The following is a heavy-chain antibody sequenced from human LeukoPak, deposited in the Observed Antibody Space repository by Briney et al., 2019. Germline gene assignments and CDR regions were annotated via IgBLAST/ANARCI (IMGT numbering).Heavy chain of an antibody. CDR3: VRDRGPEAYFDF. J-gene: IGHJ4*02. V-gene: IGHV3-74*01. CDR1: GFTYSSYW. Sequence: GGSLRLSCAASGFTYSSYWMHWVRQAPGKGLVSVSRINSDGSSTSYADSVKGRFTISRDNAKNTLYLQMNSLSAEDTAVYYCVRDRGPEAYFDFWGQGALVTVSS. CDR2: INSDGSST. D-gene: IGHD3-10*01.